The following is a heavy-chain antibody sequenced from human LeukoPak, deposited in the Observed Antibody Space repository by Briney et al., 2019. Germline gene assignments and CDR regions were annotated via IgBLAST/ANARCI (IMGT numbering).Heavy chain of an antibody. Sequence: GSLRLSCAASGFTVSSNYMSWVRQAPGKGLEWVAVISYDGSNKYYADSVKGRFTISRDNSKNTLYLQMNSLRAEDTAVYYCARTFDYWGQGTLVTVSS. CDR1: GFTVSSNY. V-gene: IGHV3-30-3*01. J-gene: IGHJ4*02. CDR2: ISYDGSNK. CDR3: ARTFDY.